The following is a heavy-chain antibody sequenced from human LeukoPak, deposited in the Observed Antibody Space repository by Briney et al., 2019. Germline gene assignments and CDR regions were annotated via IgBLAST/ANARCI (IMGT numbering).Heavy chain of an antibody. Sequence: GASVKVSCKASGYTYTSYGISWVRQAPGQGLEWMGWISAYNGNTDYAQKLQGRVTMTTDTSTSTAYMELRSLRSDDTAVYYCARTRHYSSSWYCWFDPWGQGTLVTVSS. J-gene: IGHJ5*02. CDR2: ISAYNGNT. V-gene: IGHV1-18*01. CDR1: GYTYTSYG. D-gene: IGHD6-13*01. CDR3: ARTRHYSSSWYCWFDP.